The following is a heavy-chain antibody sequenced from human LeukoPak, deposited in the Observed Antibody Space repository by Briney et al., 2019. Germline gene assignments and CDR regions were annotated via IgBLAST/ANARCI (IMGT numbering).Heavy chain of an antibody. J-gene: IGHJ3*02. CDR2: IYTSGST. CDR3: ARGDQNFVVVPAAIVAFDI. Sequence: PSETLSLTCTVSGGSISSGSYYWSWIRQPAGKGLEWIGRIYTSGSTNYNPSLKSRVTISVDTSKNQFSLKLSSVTAADTAVYYCARGDQNFVVVPAAIVAFDIWGQGTMVTVSS. CDR1: GGSISSGSYY. D-gene: IGHD2-2*01. V-gene: IGHV4-61*02.